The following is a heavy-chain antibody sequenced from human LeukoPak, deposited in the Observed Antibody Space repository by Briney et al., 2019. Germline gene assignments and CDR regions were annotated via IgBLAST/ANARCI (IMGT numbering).Heavy chain of an antibody. CDR2: IIPIFGTA. V-gene: IGHV1-69*13. CDR3: ARGSGETGGYYYVY. Sequence: ASVKVSCKASGGSFSRYAISWVRQAPGQGLGWMGGIIPIFGTANYAQKFQGRVTITADESTRTAYMELRTLRSEDTAIYYCARGSGETGGYYYVYWGRGTPVTVSS. D-gene: IGHD3-22*01. J-gene: IGHJ4*02. CDR1: GGSFSRYA.